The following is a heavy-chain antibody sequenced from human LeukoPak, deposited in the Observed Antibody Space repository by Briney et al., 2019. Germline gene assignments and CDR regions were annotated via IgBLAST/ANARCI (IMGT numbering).Heavy chain of an antibody. V-gene: IGHV1-2*06. Sequence: ASVKVSCKASGGTFSSYAISWVRQAPGQGLEWMGRINPNSGGTNYAQKFQGRVTMTRDTSISTAYMELSRLRSDDTAVYYCARKLGSSWSLSAGSYYFDYWGQGTLVTVSS. CDR1: GGTFSSYA. CDR3: ARKLGSSWSLSAGSYYFDY. J-gene: IGHJ4*02. D-gene: IGHD6-13*01. CDR2: INPNSGGT.